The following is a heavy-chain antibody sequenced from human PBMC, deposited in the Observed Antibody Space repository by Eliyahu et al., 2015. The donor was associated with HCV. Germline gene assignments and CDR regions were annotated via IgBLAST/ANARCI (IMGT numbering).Heavy chain of an antibody. J-gene: IGHJ5*02. Sequence: QVQLQESGPGLVKPSETLSLTCTVSGGSITTSXWSWIRRPPGKGLEWIGYIHYSGSTNYNPSLKSRVTISLDTSKNQFSLKLTSVTAADTAVYYCASGGGGIAVAGTGGWFDPWGQGTLVTVSS. D-gene: IGHD6-19*01. CDR2: IHYSGST. V-gene: IGHV4-59*01. CDR1: GGSITTSX. CDR3: ASGGGGIAVAGTGGWFDP.